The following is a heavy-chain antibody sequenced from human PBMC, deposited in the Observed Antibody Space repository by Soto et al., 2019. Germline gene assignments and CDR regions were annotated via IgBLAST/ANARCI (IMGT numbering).Heavy chain of an antibody. CDR3: ARGPRDIVVFYFDY. CDR2: IIPIFGTA. V-gene: IGHV1-69*06. D-gene: IGHD2-15*01. J-gene: IGHJ4*02. Sequence: QVQLVQSGAEVKKHGSSVKVSCKASGGTFSSYAISWVLQAPGQGLEWMGGIIPIFGTANYAQKFQGRVTITADKSTSTAYMELSSLRSEDTAVYYCARGPRDIVVFYFDYWGQGTLVTVSS. CDR1: GGTFSSYA.